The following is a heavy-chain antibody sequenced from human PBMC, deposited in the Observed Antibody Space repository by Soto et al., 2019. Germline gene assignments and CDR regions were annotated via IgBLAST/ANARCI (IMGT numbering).Heavy chain of an antibody. CDR1: GFTFSSYS. D-gene: IGHD6-6*01. CDR3: ARDLYSSSARYFDY. V-gene: IGHV3-21*01. CDR2: ISSSSSYI. Sequence: EVQLVESGGGLVKPGGSLRLSCAASGFTFSSYSMNWVRQAPGKGLEWVSSISSSSSYIYYADSVKGRFTISRDNARDSLYLQMTSLRAEDTAVDYCARDLYSSSARYFDYWGQGPLVSVSS. J-gene: IGHJ4*02.